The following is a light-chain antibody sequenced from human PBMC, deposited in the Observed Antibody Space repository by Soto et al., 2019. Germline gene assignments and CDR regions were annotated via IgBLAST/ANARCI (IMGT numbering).Light chain of an antibody. J-gene: IGKJ5*01. V-gene: IGKV1-5*01. CDR1: QSISSW. CDR3: HHYHNWPMT. CDR2: DAS. Sequence: IQVTQSPSTLSASVGDRVTITCRASQSISSWLAWYQQKPGKAPKLLIYDASSLESGVPSRFSGSGSGTEFTLTISSLQTDDFAVYYCHHYHNWPMTFGQGTRLEIK.